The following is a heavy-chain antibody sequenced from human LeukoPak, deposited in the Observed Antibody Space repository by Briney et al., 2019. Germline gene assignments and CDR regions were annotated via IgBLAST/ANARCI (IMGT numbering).Heavy chain of an antibody. J-gene: IGHJ3*02. CDR2: ITNSGATI. CDR3: ARRGRGVAEDAFDI. D-gene: IGHD2-8*01. CDR1: EFTFSDYY. Sequence: GGSLRLSCAASEFTFSDYYMTWIRQAPGRGLEWISYITNSGATIYADSVKGRFTISRDNAKKSLYLQMNSLRAEDTAVYYCARRGRGVAEDAFDIWGQGTLVTVSS. V-gene: IGHV3-11*01.